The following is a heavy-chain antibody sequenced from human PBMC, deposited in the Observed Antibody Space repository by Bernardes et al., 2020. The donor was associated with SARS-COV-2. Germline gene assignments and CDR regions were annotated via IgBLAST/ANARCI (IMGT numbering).Heavy chain of an antibody. D-gene: IGHD3-3*02. CDR2: VYHNGSP. V-gene: IGHV4-39*01. CDR3: ARRVQGHFWRGYYVGHFDD. Sequence: ETLSLTCSVSGDSINNSTDYWAWIRQSPGKGLEWIGRVYHNGSPYYSASLKGRVTISVDTSKNQFSLKLQSVTAADTALYYCARRVQGHFWRGYYVGHFDDWGQGTLVTGSS. CDR1: GDSINNSTDY. J-gene: IGHJ4*02.